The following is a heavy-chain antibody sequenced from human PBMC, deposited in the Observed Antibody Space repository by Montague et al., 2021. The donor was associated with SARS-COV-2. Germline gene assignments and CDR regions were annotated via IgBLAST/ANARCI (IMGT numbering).Heavy chain of an antibody. CDR1: GGSISSSSYY. V-gene: IGHV4-39*07. CDR2: IYYGGST. CDR3: ARMGWLRGWFDP. J-gene: IGHJ5*02. Sequence: SETLSLTCTVSGGSISSSSYYWGWIRQPPGKGLEWIGSIYYGGSTYYNPSLKSRVTISVGTSKNQFSLKLSSVTAADTAVYYCARMGWLRGWFDPWGQGTLVTVSS. D-gene: IGHD5-12*01.